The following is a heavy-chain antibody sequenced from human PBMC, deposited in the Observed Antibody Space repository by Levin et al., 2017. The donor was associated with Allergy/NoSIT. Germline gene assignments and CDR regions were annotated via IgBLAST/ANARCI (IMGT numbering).Heavy chain of an antibody. J-gene: IGHJ4*02. CDR1: GITFSSSA. V-gene: IGHV3-23*01. Sequence: LSLTCAASGITFSSSAMSWVRQAPGKGLEWVSAISGSGDNTYYADSVKGRFTISRDNSKNTLDLQMNSLRAEDTAVYYCANKRGYSGYAPFDYWGQGTLVTVSS. CDR3: ANKRGYSGYAPFDY. CDR2: ISGSGDNT. D-gene: IGHD5-12*01.